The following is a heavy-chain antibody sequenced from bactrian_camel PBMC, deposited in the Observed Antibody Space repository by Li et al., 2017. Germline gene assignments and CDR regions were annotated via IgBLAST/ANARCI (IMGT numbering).Heavy chain of an antibody. D-gene: IGHD4*01. V-gene: IGHV3S42*01. Sequence: VQLVESGGGSVQAGGSLTLSCVGSGYPYSSYCMAWFRQAPEDEREGVAAIESDGAISYADSVKGRFTITQDNAKNILYLQMNSLKPEDTAMYYCAARSWVNIDYCMRARDFEYVGQGTQVTVS. J-gene: IGHJ4*01. CDR2: IESDGAI. CDR1: GYPYSSYC.